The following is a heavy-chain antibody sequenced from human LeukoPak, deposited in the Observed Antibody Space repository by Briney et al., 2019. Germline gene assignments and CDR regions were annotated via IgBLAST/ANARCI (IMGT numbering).Heavy chain of an antibody. Sequence: GGSLRLSCAASGFTFSSYAMDWVRQAPGKGLEWVSTISGSGDKTYYADSVRGRFTISRDNSKNTLYLQMNSLRADDTAVYYCAKDRSERTTSCSNYWGQGTLVAVSS. CDR3: AKDRSERTTSCSNY. D-gene: IGHD2-2*01. J-gene: IGHJ4*02. V-gene: IGHV3-23*01. CDR2: ISGSGDKT. CDR1: GFTFSSYA.